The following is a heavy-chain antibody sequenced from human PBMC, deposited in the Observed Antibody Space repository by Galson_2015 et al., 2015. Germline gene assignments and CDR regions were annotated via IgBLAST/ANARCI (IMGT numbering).Heavy chain of an antibody. V-gene: IGHV3-11*06. CDR1: GFTFSDYY. D-gene: IGHD3-16*01. Sequence: SLRLSCAASGFTFSDYYMSWVRQAPGKGLEWVSYISSSSSYTNYADSVKGRFTISRDNAKNSLYLQMNSLRAEDTAVYYCARFMAGEVRYCYYYMDFWGKGTLVTVSS. J-gene: IGHJ6*03. CDR2: ISSSSSYT. CDR3: ARFMAGEVRYCYYYMDF.